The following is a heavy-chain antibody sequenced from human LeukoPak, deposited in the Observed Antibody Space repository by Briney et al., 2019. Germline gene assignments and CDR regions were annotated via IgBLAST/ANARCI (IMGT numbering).Heavy chain of an antibody. J-gene: IGHJ4*02. CDR3: VRGSAGSSWLNLDY. CDR1: GFTFSSYA. Sequence: GGSLRLSCAASGFTFSSYAMHWVRQAPGKGLEWVAVISYDGSNKYYADSVKGRFTISRDNSKNTLYLQMNSLRAEDTAVYYCVRGSAGSSWLNLDYWGQGTLVTVS. CDR2: ISYDGSNK. V-gene: IGHV3-30*04. D-gene: IGHD6-13*01.